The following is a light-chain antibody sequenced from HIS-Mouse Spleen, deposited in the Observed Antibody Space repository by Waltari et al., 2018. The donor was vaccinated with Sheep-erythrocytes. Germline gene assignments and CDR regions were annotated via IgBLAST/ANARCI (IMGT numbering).Light chain of an antibody. J-gene: IGKJ5*01. V-gene: IGKV1-12*01. CDR1: QGISSW. CDR3: QQANSFPIT. Sequence: DIQMTQSPSSVSASVGDRVTITCRASQGISSWLAWSQQKSGKAPKLLIYAASSLQSGVPSRFSGSGSGTDFTLTISSLQPEDFATYYCQQANSFPITFGQGTRLEIK. CDR2: AAS.